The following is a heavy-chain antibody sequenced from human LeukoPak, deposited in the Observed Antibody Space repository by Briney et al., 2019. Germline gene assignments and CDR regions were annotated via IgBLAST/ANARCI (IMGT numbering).Heavy chain of an antibody. D-gene: IGHD3-3*01. CDR2: ISAYNGNT. J-gene: IGHJ3*02. CDR1: GYTFTSYG. Sequence: GASVKVSCKASGYTFTSYGISWVRQAPGQGLEWIGWISAYNGNTNYAQKLQGRVTMTTDTSTSTAYMGLRSLRSDETAVYYCARVRSGYSSGGAFDIWGQGTMVTVSS. CDR3: ARVRSGYSSGGAFDI. V-gene: IGHV1-18*01.